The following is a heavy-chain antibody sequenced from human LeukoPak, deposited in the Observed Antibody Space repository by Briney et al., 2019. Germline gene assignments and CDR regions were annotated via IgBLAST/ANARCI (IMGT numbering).Heavy chain of an antibody. J-gene: IGHJ4*02. CDR1: GFTVSSNY. CDR3: ARGGSGWYFDY. Sequence: PGGSLRLSSAASGFTVSSNYMSWVRQAPGKGLEWVSVIYSSGSTYYADSVKGRFTISRDNSKNTLSLQMNSLRAEDTAVYYCARGGSGWYFDYWGQGTLVTVSS. V-gene: IGHV3-66*01. D-gene: IGHD6-19*01. CDR2: IYSSGST.